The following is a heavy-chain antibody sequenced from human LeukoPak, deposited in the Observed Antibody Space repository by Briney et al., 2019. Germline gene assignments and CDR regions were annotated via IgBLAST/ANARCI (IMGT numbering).Heavy chain of an antibody. Sequence: PSQTPSLTCTVSGGSISSGDYYWSLIRQHPGKGLEWIGNIYSGSTYYNPSLKSRVTISVDTSKSQFSLKLSSVTAADTAVYYCARAGAIFDYWGQGTLVTVSS. CDR3: ARAGAIFDY. J-gene: IGHJ4*02. D-gene: IGHD1-26*01. CDR1: GGSISSGDYY. CDR2: IYSGST. V-gene: IGHV4-31*03.